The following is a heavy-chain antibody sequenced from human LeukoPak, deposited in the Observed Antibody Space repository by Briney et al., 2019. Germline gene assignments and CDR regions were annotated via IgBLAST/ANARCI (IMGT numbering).Heavy chain of an antibody. Sequence: PSETLSLTCAVYGGSFSGYCWSWIRQPPGKGLEWIGEINHSGSTNYNPSLKSRVTISVDTSKNQFSLKLSSVTAADTAVYYCARERYYGSGSYYRKPYGMDVWGKGTTVTVSS. CDR1: GGSFSGYC. CDR3: ARERYYGSGSYYRKPYGMDV. J-gene: IGHJ6*04. V-gene: IGHV4-34*01. D-gene: IGHD3-10*01. CDR2: INHSGST.